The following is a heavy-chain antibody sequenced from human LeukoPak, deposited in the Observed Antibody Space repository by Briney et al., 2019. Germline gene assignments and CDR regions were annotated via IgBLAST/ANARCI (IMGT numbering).Heavy chain of an antibody. D-gene: IGHD6-13*01. CDR2: IGTAGEI. J-gene: IGHJ2*01. V-gene: IGHV3-13*01. CDR1: GFTFSSYD. CDR3: ARAAYSSTWYSRYFDL. Sequence: GGSLRLSCAASGFTFSSYDIHCVRQATGKGLEWVSGIGTAGEIYYPGSVMGRFTISRENAKNSLYLQMNSLRAGDTAVYYCARAAYSSTWYSRYFDLWGRGTLVTVSS.